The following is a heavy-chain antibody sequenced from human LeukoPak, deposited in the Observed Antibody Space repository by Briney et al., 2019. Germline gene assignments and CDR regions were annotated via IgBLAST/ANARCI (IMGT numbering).Heavy chain of an antibody. V-gene: IGHV3-23*01. Sequence: GGSLRLSCAASGFPFSSYAMTWVRQAPGQGLEWFSSIRGDGATTYPAASVKGRFTISRDNAQNTAYLDISILGAEHTAVYYFARRFRPFNSASWLLSSFSWGARTLVTVSS. J-gene: IGHJ5*02. CDR3: ARRFRPFNSASWLLSSFS. CDR1: GFPFSSYA. CDR2: IRGDGATT. D-gene: IGHD2/OR15-2a*01.